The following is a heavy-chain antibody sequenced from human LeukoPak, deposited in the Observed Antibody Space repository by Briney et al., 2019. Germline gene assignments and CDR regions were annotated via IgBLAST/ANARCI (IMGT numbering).Heavy chain of an antibody. CDR3: AKETGGGYCSSTSCYTFDY. CDR1: GFTFDDYA. J-gene: IGHJ4*02. Sequence: GRSLRLSCAASGFTFDDYAMHWVRQAPGKGLEWVSGISWNSGSIGYADPVKGRFTISRDNAKNSLYLQMNSLRAEDTALYYCAKETGGGYCSSTSCYTFDYWGQGTLVTVSS. V-gene: IGHV3-9*01. CDR2: ISWNSGSI. D-gene: IGHD2-2*02.